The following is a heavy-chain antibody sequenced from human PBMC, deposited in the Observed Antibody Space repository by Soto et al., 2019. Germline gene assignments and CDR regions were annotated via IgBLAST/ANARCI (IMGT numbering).Heavy chain of an antibody. CDR3: ARGYGSNFDY. CDR1: GASFSGYY. Sequence: QVQLQQWGAGLLKPSETLSLTCAVYGASFSGYYWSWIRQPPGKGLEWIGEINHSGSTNYNPSLMRRVTTSVATSKNQFSLKLSSVTAADTAVYYCARGYGSNFDYWGQGTLVTVSS. CDR2: INHSGST. V-gene: IGHV4-34*01. J-gene: IGHJ4*02. D-gene: IGHD6-19*01.